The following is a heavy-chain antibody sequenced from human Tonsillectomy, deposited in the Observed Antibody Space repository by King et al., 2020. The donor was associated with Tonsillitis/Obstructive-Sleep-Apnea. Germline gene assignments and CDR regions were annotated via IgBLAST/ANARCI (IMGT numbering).Heavy chain of an antibody. Sequence: VQLVESGGGLVQPGGSLRLSCAASGFTFSSYAMSWVRQAPGKGLEWVSAISGSGGSTYYADSVKGRRTIPRDNSKNTLYLQMNSLRAEDTAVYYCAKVGVVVPALYYFDYWGQGTLVTVSS. CDR3: AKVGVVVPALYYFDY. CDR1: GFTFSSYA. CDR2: ISGSGGST. J-gene: IGHJ4*02. V-gene: IGHV3-23*04. D-gene: IGHD2-2*01.